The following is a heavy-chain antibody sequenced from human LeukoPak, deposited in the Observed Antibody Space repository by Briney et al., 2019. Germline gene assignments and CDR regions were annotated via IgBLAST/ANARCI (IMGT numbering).Heavy chain of an antibody. CDR1: GFTFSSYA. Sequence: SGGSLRLSCAASGFTFSSYAMHWVRQAPGKGLEWVAVISYDGSNKYYADSVKGRFTIFRDNSKNTLYLQMNSLRAEDTAVYYCARYDILTGAGDYWGQGTLVTVSS. D-gene: IGHD3-9*01. V-gene: IGHV3-30*04. J-gene: IGHJ4*02. CDR2: ISYDGSNK. CDR3: ARYDILTGAGDY.